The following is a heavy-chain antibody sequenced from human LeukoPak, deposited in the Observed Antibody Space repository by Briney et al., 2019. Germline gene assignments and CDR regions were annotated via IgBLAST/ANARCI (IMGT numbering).Heavy chain of an antibody. J-gene: IGHJ4*02. V-gene: IGHV3-23*01. CDR3: AKGHYYDFWSGYYSSWALDY. D-gene: IGHD3-3*01. CDR2: ISGSGGST. Sequence: GGSLRLSCAASGFTFSSYAMSWVRQAPGKGLEWVSAISGSGGSTYHADSVKGRFTISRDNSKNTLYLQMNSLRAEDTAVYYCAKGHYYDFWSGYYSSWALDYWGQGTLVTVSS. CDR1: GFTFSSYA.